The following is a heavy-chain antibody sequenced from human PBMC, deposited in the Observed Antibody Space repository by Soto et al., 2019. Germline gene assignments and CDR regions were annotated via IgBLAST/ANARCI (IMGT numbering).Heavy chain of an antibody. CDR1: GYSFADYW. Sequence: EVQLVQSGAEVKKPGESLRISCQGSGYSFADYWVAWVRQMPGKGLEWVEKIDPSDSYSNYNPSFQGHVTISVDKSINTAYLQWSSLKASDTGIYYCARQDGWAVASRRNWFDPWGQGTLVTVSS. V-gene: IGHV5-10-1*03. D-gene: IGHD3-16*01. J-gene: IGHJ5*02. CDR3: ARQDGWAVASRRNWFDP. CDR2: IDPSDSYS.